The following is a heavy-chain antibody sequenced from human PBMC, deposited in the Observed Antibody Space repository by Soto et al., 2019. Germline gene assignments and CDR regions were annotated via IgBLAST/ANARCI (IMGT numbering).Heavy chain of an antibody. D-gene: IGHD5-12*01. CDR3: AKAQYSGYEFSLNFYS. CDR2: ISGSGGST. Sequence: VQLLESGGGLVQPGGSLRLSCAASGFTFSSYAMTWVREAPGKGLEWVSGISGSGGSTYYADSVKGRFTISRDNSKNTRYLQMNSLRAEDTAVYYCAKAQYSGYEFSLNFYSWGQGTLVTVSS. J-gene: IGHJ4*02. V-gene: IGHV3-23*01. CDR1: GFTFSSYA.